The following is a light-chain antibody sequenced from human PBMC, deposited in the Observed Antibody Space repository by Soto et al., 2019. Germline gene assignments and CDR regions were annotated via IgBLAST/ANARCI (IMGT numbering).Light chain of an antibody. CDR2: DAF. V-gene: IGKV1-6*01. J-gene: IGKJ1*01. CDR3: LQHFNFSWT. Sequence: IQMTQSPSSLSASVGDRVTITCQASQDISYFLNWYQHSPGKAPKLLIYDAFNLQSGVPSRFSGGGSGTDFTLTISSLQPEDFATYYCLQHFNFSWTFGQGTKVDIK. CDR1: QDISYF.